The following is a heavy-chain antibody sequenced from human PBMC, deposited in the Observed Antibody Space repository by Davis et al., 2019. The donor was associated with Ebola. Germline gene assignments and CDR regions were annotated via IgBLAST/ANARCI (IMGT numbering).Heavy chain of an antibody. CDR3: ARAYTRAYFYFMDP. CDR2: IDPHNGDT. V-gene: IGHV1-2*02. Sequence: ASVKVSCKASGYAFYGYHMHWVRQAPGQGLEWVGWIDPHNGDTQYAQKFKGRVTLTRDTSISTGYMDLRSPRSDDTAVYYCARAYTRAYFYFMDPWGQGTTITVSS. CDR1: GYAFYGYH. D-gene: IGHD4-11*01. J-gene: IGHJ6*03.